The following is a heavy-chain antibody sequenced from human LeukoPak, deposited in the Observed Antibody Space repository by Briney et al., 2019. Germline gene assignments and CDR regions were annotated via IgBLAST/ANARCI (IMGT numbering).Heavy chain of an antibody. CDR3: TTWDGVD. CDR1: GITLSNAL. D-gene: IGHD1-26*01. V-gene: IGHV3-15*01. CDR2: IKRQSDGGTT. J-gene: IGHJ3*01. Sequence: GGSLRLSCAASGITLSNALMTWVRQAPAKGLEWVGHIKRQSDGGTTDYVAPVKGRFTISRDDAKNTVYLQMNSLKTEDTAVYYCTTWDGVDWGQGTMVTVSS.